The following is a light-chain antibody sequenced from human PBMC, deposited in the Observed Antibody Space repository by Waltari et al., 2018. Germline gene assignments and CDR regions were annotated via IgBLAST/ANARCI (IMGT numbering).Light chain of an antibody. CDR2: FAS. J-gene: IGKJ1*01. CDR1: QDINNS. CDR3: QQLYSTPRT. Sequence: DIQMTQSPSSLSASVGDRVTVTCRASQDINNSLAWYQQKPGQAPKLLLYFASTLESGVPSRFSGCGSGTEYTLTISSLQPEDFAIYFCQQLYSTPRTFGQGTKVDIK. V-gene: IGKV1-NL1*01.